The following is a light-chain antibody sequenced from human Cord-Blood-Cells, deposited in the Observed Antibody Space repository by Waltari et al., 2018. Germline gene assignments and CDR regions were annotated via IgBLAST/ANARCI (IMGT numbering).Light chain of an antibody. CDR3: QSYDSSLSGYV. V-gene: IGLV1-40*01. CDR1: SSNIGAGYD. CDR2: GNS. J-gene: IGLJ1*01. Sequence: QSVLTQPPSVSGAPGQRVTISCTGSSSNIGAGYDVHWYQQLPGTAPKLLISGNSDWPSGVPDRFSGSKSCTSAALAITGRQAEDEADYYCQSYDSSLSGYVFGTGTKVTVL.